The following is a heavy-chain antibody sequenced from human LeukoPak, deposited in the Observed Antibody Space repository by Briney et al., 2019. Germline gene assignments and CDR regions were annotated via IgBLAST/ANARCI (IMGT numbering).Heavy chain of an antibody. CDR3: AREDYYYMDV. CDR1: GGSISSGSYY. CDR2: IYTSGST. V-gene: IGHV4-61*02. Sequence: SQTLSLTCTVSGGSISSGSYYWSWIRQPAGKGLEWIGRIYTSGSTNYNPSLKSRVTISVDTSRNQFSLKLSSVIAADTAVYYCAREDYYYMDVWGKGTTVTVSS. J-gene: IGHJ6*03.